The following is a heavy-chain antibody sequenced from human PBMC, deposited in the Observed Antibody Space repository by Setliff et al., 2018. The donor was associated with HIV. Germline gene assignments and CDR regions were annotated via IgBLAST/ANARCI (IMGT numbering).Heavy chain of an antibody. Sequence: SETLSLTCAVSGGAISRENGWSWVRQPPGKGLEWIGEIYHSGSTYYTPSLKSRVTISVDTSKNHFSLKLSSVTAADTAVYYCATGQMATRYWGQGTLVTVSS. CDR2: IYHSGST. CDR1: GGAISRENG. V-gene: IGHV4-4*02. CDR3: ATGQMATRY. J-gene: IGHJ4*02. D-gene: IGHD5-12*01.